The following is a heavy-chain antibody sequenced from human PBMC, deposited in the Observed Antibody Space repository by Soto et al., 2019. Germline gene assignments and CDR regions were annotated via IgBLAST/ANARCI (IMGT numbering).Heavy chain of an antibody. CDR2: IYYSGST. J-gene: IGHJ1*01. Sequence: SETLSLTCTVSDGSISSSYWSWIRQPPGKGLEWIGYIYYSGSTNYNPSLKGRVTMSVDTSKNQFSLKLNSVTAADTAVYYCARLLSYSDSSGSLHFAYCGQGTLVPVSS. CDR1: DGSISSSY. CDR3: ARLLSYSDSSGSLHFAY. D-gene: IGHD3-22*01. V-gene: IGHV4-59*08.